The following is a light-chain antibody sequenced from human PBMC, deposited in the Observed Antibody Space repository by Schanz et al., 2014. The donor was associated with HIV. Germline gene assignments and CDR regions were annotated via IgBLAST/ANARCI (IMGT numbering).Light chain of an antibody. V-gene: IGLV2-8*01. CDR3: SSYASSSTRI. Sequence: QSALTQPPSASGSPGQSVTISCTGTSSDVGGYNYVSWYQQHPGKAPKLMIYEVSKRPSGVPDRFSGSKSGNTASLTVSGLQDEDEADYYCSSYASSSTRIFGGGTKLTVL. J-gene: IGLJ2*01. CDR2: EVS. CDR1: SSDVGGYNY.